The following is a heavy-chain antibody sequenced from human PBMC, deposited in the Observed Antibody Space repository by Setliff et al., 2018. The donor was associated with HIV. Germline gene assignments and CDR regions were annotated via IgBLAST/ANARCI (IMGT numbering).Heavy chain of an antibody. CDR2: IYPGDSDT. V-gene: IGHV5-51*01. Sequence: LGESLKISCKGSGYSFTNYWIGWVRQMPGKGLEWMGFIYPGDSDTRYSPSFQGQVTISADKSISTAYLQCSSLRASDTAMYYCARLGGICSGGSCTALAYTMDVWGQGTTVTVSS. CDR1: GYSFTNYW. D-gene: IGHD2-15*01. J-gene: IGHJ6*02. CDR3: ARLGGICSGGSCTALAYTMDV.